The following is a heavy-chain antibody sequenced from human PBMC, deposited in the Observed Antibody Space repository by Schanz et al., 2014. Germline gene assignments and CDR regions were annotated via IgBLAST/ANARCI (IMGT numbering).Heavy chain of an antibody. J-gene: IGHJ4*02. CDR1: GFTFSSYS. D-gene: IGHD6-13*01. Sequence: EVQLVQSGGGLVQPGGSLRLSCAASGFTFSSYSMNWVRQAPGKGPEWVANIKHDGSVKDYVDSVEGRFTISRDNAKRSLFLQMNSLRVEDTAVYFCVSQTGSPNYWGQGTLVTVSS. V-gene: IGHV3-7*02. CDR2: IKHDGSVK. CDR3: VSQTGSPNY.